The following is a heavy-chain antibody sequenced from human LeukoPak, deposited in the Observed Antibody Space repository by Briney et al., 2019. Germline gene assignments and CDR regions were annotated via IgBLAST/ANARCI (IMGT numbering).Heavy chain of an antibody. D-gene: IGHD3-10*01. J-gene: IGHJ5*02. Sequence: SETLSLTCTVSGGSISSYYWSWIRQPPGKGLEWIGYIYYGGSTKYNPSLQSRVTISVDTSKNQFSLKLSSVTAADTAVYYCARCRHGDNWFDPWGQGTLVTVSS. CDR1: GGSISSYY. CDR2: IYYGGST. V-gene: IGHV4-59*01. CDR3: ARCRHGDNWFDP.